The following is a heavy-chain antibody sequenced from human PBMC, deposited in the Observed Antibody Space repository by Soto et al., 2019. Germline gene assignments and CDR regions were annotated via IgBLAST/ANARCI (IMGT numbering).Heavy chain of an antibody. CDR3: ARGRSFYDSSGYRFDD. V-gene: IGHV4-34*01. J-gene: IGHJ4*02. CDR1: GVPFTAFY. D-gene: IGHD3-22*01. CDR2: INHRGKT. Sequence: QVQVQQWGAGLLKPSETLSLTCAVSGVPFTAFYWTWTRHAPGKGLEWIGEINHRGKTVYSPSLVSRVTLSVDTSKSQVALELTSVTAADTAVYYCARGRSFYDSSGYRFDDWGQGSLVTVSS.